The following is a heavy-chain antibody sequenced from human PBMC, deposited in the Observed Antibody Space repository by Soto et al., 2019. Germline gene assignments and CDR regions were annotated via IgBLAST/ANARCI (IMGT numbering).Heavy chain of an antibody. CDR3: AMTRSGRSWYYFDY. CDR1: GGSFGGYY. D-gene: IGHD1-26*01. Sequence: SETLALSCAVYGGSFGGYYWSWIRQPPGKGLEWIGEINHSGSTNYNPSLKSRVTISVDTSKNQFSLKLSSVTAADTAVYYCAMTRSGRSWYYFDYWGPGTLVTVSS. V-gene: IGHV4-34*01. CDR2: INHSGST. J-gene: IGHJ4*02.